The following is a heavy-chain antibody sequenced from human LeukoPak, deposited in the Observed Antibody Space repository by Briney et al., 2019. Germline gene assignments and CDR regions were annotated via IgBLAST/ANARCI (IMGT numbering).Heavy chain of an antibody. Sequence: GASVKVSCKSSGGTFSNSGFTWVRQAPGQGLEWMGVIFLRIRSPPYAQRFQDRMTITAERSANVAYLDEIGRTCDDTAVYYCARGSSGSHTLDDWGQGTLVVVSS. CDR1: GGTFSNSG. J-gene: IGHJ4*02. D-gene: IGHD1-26*01. V-gene: IGHV1-69*06. CDR2: IFLRIRSP. CDR3: ARGSSGSHTLDD.